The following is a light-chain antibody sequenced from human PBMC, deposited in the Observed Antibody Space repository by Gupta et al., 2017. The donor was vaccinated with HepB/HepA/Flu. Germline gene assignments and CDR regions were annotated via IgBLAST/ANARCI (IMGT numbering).Light chain of an antibody. V-gene: IGKV3-11*01. CDR2: DAS. CDR1: QSVNSY. Sequence: ETVLTQSPATLSLSPGQRATLSCRASQSVNSYLAWYQQKPGQAPRLLIYDASQRATGIPARFSGSGYGTDFTLTISSREQEDFAVYYCQQRNNWPPLTVGGGTKVEI. CDR3: QQRNNWPPLT. J-gene: IGKJ4*01.